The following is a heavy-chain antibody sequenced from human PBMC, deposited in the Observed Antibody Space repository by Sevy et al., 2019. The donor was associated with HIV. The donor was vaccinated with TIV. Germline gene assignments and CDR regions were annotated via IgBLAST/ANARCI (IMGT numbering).Heavy chain of an antibody. D-gene: IGHD3-10*01. V-gene: IGHV3-23*01. J-gene: IGHJ6*02. CDR2: ISGSGGST. CDR1: GFAFSSYA. CDR3: AKDAPMVRGAPHYYYGMDV. Sequence: GGSLRLSCAASGFAFSSYAMSWVRQAPGKGLEWVSAISGSGGSTYYADSVKGRFTISRDNSKNTLYLQMNSLRAEDTAVYYCAKDAPMVRGAPHYYYGMDVWGQGTTVTVSS.